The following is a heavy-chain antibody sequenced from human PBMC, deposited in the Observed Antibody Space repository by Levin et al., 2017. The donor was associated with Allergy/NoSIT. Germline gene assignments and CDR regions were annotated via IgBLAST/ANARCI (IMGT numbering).Heavy chain of an antibody. D-gene: IGHD2-2*01. CDR2: ISYDGSNK. CDR3: ARVIWMGFLQPAAAIDPFDY. CDR1: GFTFSSYA. V-gene: IGHV3-30-3*01. J-gene: IGHJ4*02. Sequence: PGGSLRLSCAASGFTFSSYAMHWVRQAPGKGLEWVAVISYDGSNKYYADSVKGRFTISRDNSKNTLYLQMNSLRAEDTAVYYCARVIWMGFLQPAAAIDPFDYWGQGTLVTVSS.